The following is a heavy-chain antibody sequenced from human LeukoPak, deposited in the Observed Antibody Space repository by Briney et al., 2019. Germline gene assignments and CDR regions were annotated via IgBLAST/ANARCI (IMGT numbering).Heavy chain of an antibody. CDR2: INTNTGNP. D-gene: IGHD2-2*01. V-gene: IGHV7-4-1*02. Sequence: ASVKVSCEASGYTFTSYAMNWVRQAPGQGLEWMGWINTNTGNPTYAQGFTGRFVFSLDTSVSTAYLQISSLKAEDTAVYYCARGYCSSTSCYFLFDYFDYWGQGTLVTVSS. CDR1: GYTFTSYA. CDR3: ARGYCSSTSCYFLFDYFDY. J-gene: IGHJ4*02.